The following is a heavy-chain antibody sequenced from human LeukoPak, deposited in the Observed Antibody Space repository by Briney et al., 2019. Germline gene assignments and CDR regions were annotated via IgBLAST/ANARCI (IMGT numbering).Heavy chain of an antibody. CDR2: IKQDGSEK. CDR1: GFTFNSYW. D-gene: IGHD3-3*02. V-gene: IGHV3-7*01. Sequence: GGSLRLSCVASGFTFNSYWMNWVRQAPGKGLEWVATIKQDGSEKHYGDSVKGRFTISRDNAKNSLYLQMSSLRAEDTAVCYCARDNVASGSFDIWGQGTMVTVSS. J-gene: IGHJ3*02. CDR3: ARDNVASGSFDI.